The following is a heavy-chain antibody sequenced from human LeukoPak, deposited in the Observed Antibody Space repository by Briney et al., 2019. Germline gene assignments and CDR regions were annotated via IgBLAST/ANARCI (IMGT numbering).Heavy chain of an antibody. D-gene: IGHD6-13*01. CDR2: IYYSGST. CDR1: GGSISSHY. J-gene: IGHJ4*02. Sequence: SENLSLTCTVSGGSISSHYWGWIRQPPGKGLEWIGYIYYSGSTNYNPSLKSRVTISVDTSKNQFSLKLSSVTAADTAVYYCAREGAAAGYFDYWGQGTLVTVSS. V-gene: IGHV4-59*11. CDR3: AREGAAAGYFDY.